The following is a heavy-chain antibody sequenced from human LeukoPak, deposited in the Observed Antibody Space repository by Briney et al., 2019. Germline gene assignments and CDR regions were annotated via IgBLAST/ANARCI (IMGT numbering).Heavy chain of an antibody. CDR2: ISAYNGNT. J-gene: IGHJ3*02. CDR3: ARVVVLLSAFDI. V-gene: IGHV1-18*01. CDR1: GYTFTSYG. Sequence: ASVKVSCKASGYTFTSYGISWVRQAPGQGLEWMGWISAYNGNTNYAQKLQGRVTMTTDTSTSTAYMELRSLRSDDTAVYHCARVVVLLSAFDIWGQGTMVTVSS. D-gene: IGHD3-22*01.